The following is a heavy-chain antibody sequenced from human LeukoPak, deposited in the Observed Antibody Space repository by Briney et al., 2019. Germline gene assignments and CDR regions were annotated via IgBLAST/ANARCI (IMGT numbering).Heavy chain of an antibody. Sequence: GASVKVSCKASGYTFTGYYMHWVRQAPGQGLEWMGWINPNSGGTNYAQKFQGRVTMTRDTSISTAYMELSRLRSDDTAVYYCAREDIVAVPAAVDYWGQGTLVTVSS. CDR3: AREDIVAVPAAVDY. J-gene: IGHJ4*02. CDR1: GYTFTGYY. CDR2: INPNSGGT. D-gene: IGHD2-2*01. V-gene: IGHV1-2*02.